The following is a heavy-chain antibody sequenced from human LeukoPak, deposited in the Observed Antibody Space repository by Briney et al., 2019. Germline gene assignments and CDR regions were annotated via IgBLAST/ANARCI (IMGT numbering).Heavy chain of an antibody. CDR3: ASETVSGPDY. J-gene: IGHJ4*02. Sequence: SVKVSCKASGGTFSSYAICWVRQAPGQGLEWMGRIIPIFGTANYAQKFQGRVTITTDESTSTAYMELSSLRSEDTAVYYCASETVSGPDYWGQGTLVTVSS. D-gene: IGHD2-21*02. V-gene: IGHV1-69*05. CDR2: IIPIFGTA. CDR1: GGTFSSYA.